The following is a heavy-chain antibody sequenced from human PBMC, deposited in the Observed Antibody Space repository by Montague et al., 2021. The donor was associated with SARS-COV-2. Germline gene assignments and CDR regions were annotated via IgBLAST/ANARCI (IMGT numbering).Heavy chain of an antibody. V-gene: IGHV4-34*01. Sequence: SETLSLTCSVYGGSFSGYYWSWIRQFPGKGLEWIGEVSHSGSTNYNPSLKSRVTISIDSSKNHFSLQLRSVTAADTAVYYCTRDYRSIVGDGLDIWGQGTKVTVSS. CDR1: GGSFSGYY. CDR3: TRDYRSIVGDGLDI. J-gene: IGHJ3*02. D-gene: IGHD3-16*02. CDR2: VSHSGST.